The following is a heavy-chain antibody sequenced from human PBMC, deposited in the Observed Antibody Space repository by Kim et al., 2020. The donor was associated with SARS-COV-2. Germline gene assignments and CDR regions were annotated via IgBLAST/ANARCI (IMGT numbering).Heavy chain of an antibody. J-gene: IGHJ4*02. Sequence: RVTISVDTSKNQFSLKLSSVTAADTAVYYCARQGDCSGGTCYPEGGDFDHWGQGSLVTVSS. CDR3: ARQGDCSGGTCYPEGGDFDH. D-gene: IGHD2-15*01. V-gene: IGHV4-39*01.